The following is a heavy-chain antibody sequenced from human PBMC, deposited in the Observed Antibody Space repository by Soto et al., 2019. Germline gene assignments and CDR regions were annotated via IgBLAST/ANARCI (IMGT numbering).Heavy chain of an antibody. CDR2: ISGSDGST. CDR1: GFTFSSYA. CDR3: ARRSSSWYFDY. V-gene: IGHV3-23*01. J-gene: IGHJ4*02. Sequence: EVQLLESGGGFVQPGGSLRLSCAASGFTFSSYAMNWFRQAPGKGLEWVSVISGSDGSTYYADSVKGRFTISRDNSKNTLNLQMNSPRAEDTAVYYCARRSSSWYFDYWGPGTLVTVSS. D-gene: IGHD6-13*01.